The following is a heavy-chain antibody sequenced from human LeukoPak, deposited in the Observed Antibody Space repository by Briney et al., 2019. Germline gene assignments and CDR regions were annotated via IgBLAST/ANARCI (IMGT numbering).Heavy chain of an antibody. CDR3: AREYRTFDY. CDR2: ISSNEYDT. Sequence: GGSLRLSCSASGFTFGAYFMHWVRQAPGKGLQYVSSISSNEYDTYYADSVKGRFTISRDNSKNTLFLQMNSLRAEDTAVYYCAREYRTFDYWGQGTLVTVSS. CDR1: GFTFGAYF. V-gene: IGHV3-64*04. J-gene: IGHJ4*02. D-gene: IGHD1-14*01.